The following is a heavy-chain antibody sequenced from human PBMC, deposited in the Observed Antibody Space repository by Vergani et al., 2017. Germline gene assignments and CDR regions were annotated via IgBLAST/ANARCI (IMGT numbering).Heavy chain of an antibody. CDR1: GFTFSSYG. D-gene: IGHD6-19*01. CDR2: IWYDGSNK. Sequence: QVQLVESGGGVVQPGRSLRLSCAASGFTFSSYGMHWVRQAPGKGLEWVAVIWYDGSNKYYADSVKGRFTISRDNSKNTLYLQMNSLRAEDTAVYYCARGVAVAGTRSYYYYGMDVWGQGTTVTVSS. V-gene: IGHV3-33*01. CDR3: ARGVAVAGTRSYYYYGMDV. J-gene: IGHJ6*01.